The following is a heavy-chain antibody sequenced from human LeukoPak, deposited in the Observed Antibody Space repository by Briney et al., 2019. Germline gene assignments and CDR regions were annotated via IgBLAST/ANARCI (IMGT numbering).Heavy chain of an antibody. V-gene: IGHV4-31*03. J-gene: IGHJ5*02. D-gene: IGHD2-2*01. CDR2: IYYSGST. CDR3: ARERDIVVVPAASGWFDP. CDR1: GGSISSGGYY. Sequence: SQTLSLTRTVSGGSISSGGYYWSWIRQHPGKGLEWIGYIYYSGSTYYNPSLKSRVTISVDTSKNQFSLKLSSVTAADTAVYYCARERDIVVVPAASGWFDPWGQGTLVTVSS.